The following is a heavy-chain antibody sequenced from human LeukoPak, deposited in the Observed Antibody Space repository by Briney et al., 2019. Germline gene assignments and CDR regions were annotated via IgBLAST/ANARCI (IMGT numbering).Heavy chain of an antibody. J-gene: IGHJ4*02. D-gene: IGHD2-15*01. CDR1: GIIVNNND. V-gene: IGHV3-66*01. CDR3: ARDDSNHYYDY. Sequence: GGSLRLSCAASGIIVNNNDMSWVRQAPGKGLEWVSLVYSGGTTYYADSVKGRFTISRDNSINTVYLQMNSLRAEDTALYYCARDDSNHYYDYWGQGTLVTVSS. CDR2: VYSGGTT.